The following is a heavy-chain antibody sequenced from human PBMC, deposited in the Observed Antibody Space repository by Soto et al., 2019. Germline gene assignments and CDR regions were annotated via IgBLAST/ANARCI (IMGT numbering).Heavy chain of an antibody. D-gene: IGHD4-17*01. V-gene: IGHV4-39*01. CDR2: IYYSGST. J-gene: IGHJ4*02. CDR1: GGSISSSSYY. Sequence: PSETPSLTCPVSGGSISSSSYYWGWIRQPPGKGLEWVGSIYYSGSTYYNPSLKSRVTISVDTSKNQFSLKLSSVTAADTAVYYCARSMTTVVTLDYWGQGTLVTVSS. CDR3: ARSMTTVVTLDY.